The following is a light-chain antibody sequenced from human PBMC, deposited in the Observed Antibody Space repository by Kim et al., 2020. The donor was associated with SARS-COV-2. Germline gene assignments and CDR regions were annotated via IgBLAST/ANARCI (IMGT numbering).Light chain of an antibody. V-gene: IGLV1-44*01. J-gene: IGLJ3*02. CDR2: AND. CDR3: ATWDDSLNAWV. CDR1: NSNIGANT. Sequence: GPRVTVSCSGGNSNIGANTVNWYQQFPGTAPKLLIYANDRRPSGVPDRFSVSQSGTSASLAISGLQSEVEADYYCATWDDSLNAWVFGGGTQLTVL.